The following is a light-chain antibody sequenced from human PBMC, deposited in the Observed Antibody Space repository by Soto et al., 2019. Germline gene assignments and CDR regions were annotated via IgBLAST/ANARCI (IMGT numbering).Light chain of an antibody. V-gene: IGKV3-20*01. CDR2: SAS. CDR3: QQFGGSPPKYS. J-gene: IGKJ2*03. Sequence: EIVLTQSPGTLSLSPGERATLSCRASQSVSTTYLAWYQQNTGQAPRLLIYSASRMATGIPDRFSGSGSGTDFTLPISRLEPEDFAVYYCQQFGGSPPKYSFGQGTKLEIK. CDR1: QSVSTTY.